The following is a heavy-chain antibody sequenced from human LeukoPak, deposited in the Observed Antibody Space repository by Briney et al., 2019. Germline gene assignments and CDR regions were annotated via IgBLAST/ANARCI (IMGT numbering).Heavy chain of an antibody. CDR3: ARGGPLDYGDYTGGFDY. D-gene: IGHD4-17*01. V-gene: IGHV4-59*01. CDR2: IYYSGST. J-gene: IGHJ4*02. CDR1: GCSISSYY. Sequence: PSETLSLTCTVSGCSISSYYWSWIRQPPGKGLEWIGYIYYSGSTNYDPAFKSRVTISVDKPKNQFSLKLSSVPAADPAVYCCARGGPLDYGDYTGGFDYWGQGTLVTVSS.